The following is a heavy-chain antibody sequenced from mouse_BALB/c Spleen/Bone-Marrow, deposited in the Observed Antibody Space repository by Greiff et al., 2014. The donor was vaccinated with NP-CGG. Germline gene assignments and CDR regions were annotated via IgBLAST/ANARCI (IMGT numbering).Heavy chain of an antibody. D-gene: IGHD2-12*01. CDR2: IWSGGTA. J-gene: IGHJ4*01. V-gene: IGHV2-2*02. CDR3: ARNPIRRNAMDY. Sequence: QVQLQQSGPGLVQPSQSLSITCTVSGFSLTSCGVHWVRQSPGKGLEWLGVIWSGGTADYDAPFISRLSISKDNSKSQVFFKMNSLQANDTAIYYCARNPIRRNAMDYWGQGTSVTVSS. CDR1: GFSLTSCG.